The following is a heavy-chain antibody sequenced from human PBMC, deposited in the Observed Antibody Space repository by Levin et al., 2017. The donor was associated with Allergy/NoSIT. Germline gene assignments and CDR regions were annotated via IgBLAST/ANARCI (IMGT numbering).Heavy chain of an antibody. J-gene: IGHJ6*02. CDR1: GFTFSSYA. CDR2: ISYDGSNK. Sequence: LSLTCAASGFTFSSYAMHWVRQAPGKGLEWVAVISYDGSNKYYADSVKGRFTISRDNSKNTLYLQMNSLRAEDTAVYYCARDGVATTDYYYYGMDGWGQGTTVTVSS. CDR3: ARDGVATTDYYYYGMDG. D-gene: IGHD5-12*01. V-gene: IGHV3-30*04.